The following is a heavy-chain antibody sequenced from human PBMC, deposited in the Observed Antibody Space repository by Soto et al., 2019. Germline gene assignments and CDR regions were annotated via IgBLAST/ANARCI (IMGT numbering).Heavy chain of an antibody. Sequence: PGGSLRLSCAASGFTFTAYTMYWVRQAPGKGLEWVASISRTRDYIYYADSVKGRFTIFRDNANNSQFLQMDSLRAEDTAVYYFVSPFVGGRITLGYWGKGALVTVSS. CDR2: ISRTRDYI. CDR1: GFTFTAYT. J-gene: IGHJ4*02. CDR3: VSPFVGGRITLGY. D-gene: IGHD3-10*01. V-gene: IGHV3-21*01.